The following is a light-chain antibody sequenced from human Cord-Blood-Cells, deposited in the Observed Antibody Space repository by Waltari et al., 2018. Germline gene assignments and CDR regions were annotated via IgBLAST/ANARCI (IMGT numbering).Light chain of an antibody. J-gene: IGKJ4*01. CDR3: QQSYSTPQVT. CDR1: QCISSY. Sequence: DIQMTQSPSSLSASVGDRVTITCRASQCISSYLNWYQQKSGKAPKLLNYAASSLQSGVPSRVSGSGSGTDFTLTISSLQPEDFATYYCQQSYSTPQVTFGGGTKVEIK. CDR2: AAS. V-gene: IGKV1-39*01.